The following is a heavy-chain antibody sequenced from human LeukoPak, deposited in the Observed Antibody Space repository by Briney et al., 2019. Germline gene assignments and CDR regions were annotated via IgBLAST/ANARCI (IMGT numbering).Heavy chain of an antibody. CDR1: GYTFTSYG. J-gene: IGHJ4*02. Sequence: ASVKVSCKASGYTFTSYGISWVRQAPGQGLEWMGWISAYNGNTNYAQKLQGRVTMTTDTSTSTAYMELRSLRSDDTAVYYCARDRGYDILTGYHHFDYWGQGTLVTVS. D-gene: IGHD3-9*01. CDR2: ISAYNGNT. V-gene: IGHV1-18*01. CDR3: ARDRGYDILTGYHHFDY.